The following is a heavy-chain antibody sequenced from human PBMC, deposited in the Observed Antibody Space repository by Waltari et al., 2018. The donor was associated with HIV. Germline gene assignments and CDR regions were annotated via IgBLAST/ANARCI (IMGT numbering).Heavy chain of an antibody. V-gene: IGHV3-23*01. CDR3: AKNGAGGYVHYYYAMDV. J-gene: IGHJ6*02. CDR1: GFTFCGYA. CDR2: ISGSGDST. D-gene: IGHD5-12*01. Sequence: EVQLLESGGDLVQPGGSLRLSCAASGFTFCGYAMSWVRQSPGKGLVWVSAISGSGDSTNYADSVKGRFTISRDKSKKTLYLQMNSLRAEDTAIYYCAKNGAGGYVHYYYAMDVWGQGTTVTVSS.